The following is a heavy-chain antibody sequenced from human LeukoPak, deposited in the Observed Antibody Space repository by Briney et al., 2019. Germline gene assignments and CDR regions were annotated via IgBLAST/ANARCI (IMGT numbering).Heavy chain of an antibody. D-gene: IGHD6-19*01. J-gene: IGHJ4*02. CDR2: IYPGDSDT. V-gene: IGHV5-51*01. CDR3: ARRGSGWYVDY. Sequence: GESLPISCKGSGYSFTSYWIGWVRQMPGKGLEWMGIIYPGDSDTRYSPSFQGQVSISVDKSISTAYLQWSSPKASDTAMYYCARRGSGWYVDYWGQGTLVSDPS. CDR1: GYSFTSYW.